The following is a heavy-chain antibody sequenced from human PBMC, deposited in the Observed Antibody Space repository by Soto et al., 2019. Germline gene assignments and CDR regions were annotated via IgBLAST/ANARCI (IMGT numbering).Heavy chain of an antibody. CDR2: INHSGTI. Sequence: WTPLSRTCSFYGVSFRASYGTWIRHPPGKGLEWIGEINHSGTINFNPSLKSRLTISLDTSKKHFSLKLSSVTDADTAAYYCARADRTLVTSYSLDVWGQGTTVTVSS. CDR1: GVSFRASY. J-gene: IGHJ6*02. D-gene: IGHD2-21*02. CDR3: ARADRTLVTSYSLDV. V-gene: IGHV4-34*01.